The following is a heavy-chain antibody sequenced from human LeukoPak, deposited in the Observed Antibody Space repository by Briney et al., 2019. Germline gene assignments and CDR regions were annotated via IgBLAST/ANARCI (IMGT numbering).Heavy chain of an antibody. CDR1: GGSISSYY. V-gene: IGHV4-59*12. D-gene: IGHD6-19*01. J-gene: IGHJ4*02. CDR2: IYYSGST. Sequence: SETLSLTCTVSGGSISSYYWSWIRQPPGQGLEWIGYIYYSGSTNYNPSLKSRVTISVDTSKNQFSLKLSSVTAADTAVYYCARGGQGRIAVADGGFDYWGQGTLVTVSS. CDR3: ARGGQGRIAVADGGFDY.